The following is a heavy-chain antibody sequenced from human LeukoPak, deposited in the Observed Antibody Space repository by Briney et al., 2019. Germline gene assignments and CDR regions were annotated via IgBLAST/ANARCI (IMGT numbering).Heavy chain of an antibody. V-gene: IGHV4-59*01. J-gene: IGHJ5*02. CDR1: GGSISSYY. D-gene: IGHD3-10*01. CDR3: ARSYEYRGNWFDP. CDR2: IYYSGST. Sequence: SETLSLTCTVSGGSISSYYWSWIRQPPGKGLEWIGYIYYSGSTNYNPSLKSRVTISVDTSKNQFSLKLSSVTAADTAVYYCARSYEYRGNWFDPWGQGTLVTVSS.